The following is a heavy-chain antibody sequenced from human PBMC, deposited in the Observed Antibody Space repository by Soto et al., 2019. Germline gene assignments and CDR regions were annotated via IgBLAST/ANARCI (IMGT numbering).Heavy chain of an antibody. CDR3: ARGLGGSYYYYYGMDV. Sequence: KTSETLSLTCAVSCYSISSGYYWGWIRQPPGKGLEWIGSIYHSGSTYYNPSLKSRVTISVDTSKNQFSLKLSSVTAADTAVYYCARGLGGSYYYYYGMDVWGQGTTVTVSS. D-gene: IGHD1-26*01. CDR1: CYSISSGYY. V-gene: IGHV4-38-2*01. CDR2: IYHSGST. J-gene: IGHJ6*02.